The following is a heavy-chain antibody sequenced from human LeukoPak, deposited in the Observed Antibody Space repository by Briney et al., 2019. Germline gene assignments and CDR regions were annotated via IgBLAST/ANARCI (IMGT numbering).Heavy chain of an antibody. CDR1: GFTFSSYA. CDR2: TSGSGGST. CDR3: AKDWGLSWPGELWFRELLPSYFDY. D-gene: IGHD3-10*01. J-gene: IGHJ4*02. V-gene: IGHV3-23*01. Sequence: PGGSLRLSCAASGFTFSSYAMSWVRQAPGKGLEWVSATSGSGGSTYYADSVKGRFTISRDNSKNTLYLQMNSLRAEDTAVYYCAKDWGLSWPGELWFRELLPSYFDYWGQGTLVTVSS.